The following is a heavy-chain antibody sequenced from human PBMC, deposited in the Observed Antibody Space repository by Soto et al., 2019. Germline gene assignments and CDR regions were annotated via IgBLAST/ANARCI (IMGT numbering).Heavy chain of an antibody. CDR1: GFTFSSYA. Sequence: LRLSCAASGFTFSSYAMSWVRQAPGKGLEWVSAISGSGGSTYYADSVKGRFTISRDNSKNTLYLQMNSLRAEDTAVYYCATDLRSYDSSGNTPIDYWGQGALVTVSS. D-gene: IGHD3-22*01. CDR2: ISGSGGST. CDR3: ATDLRSYDSSGNTPIDY. V-gene: IGHV3-23*01. J-gene: IGHJ4*02.